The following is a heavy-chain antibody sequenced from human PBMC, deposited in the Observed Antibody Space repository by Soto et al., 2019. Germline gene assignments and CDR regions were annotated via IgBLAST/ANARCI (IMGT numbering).Heavy chain of an antibody. V-gene: IGHV1-69*01. J-gene: IGHJ6*02. CDR1: GGTFSSYA. CDR3: ARRGGDSGYDWQQLTPGGFYYYYGMDV. D-gene: IGHD5-12*01. CDR2: IIPIFGTA. Sequence: QVQLVQSGAEVKKPGSSVKVSCKASGGTFSSYAISWVRQAPGQGFEWMGGIIPIFGTANYAQKFQGRVTITADESTSTAYMELSSLRSEDTAVYYCARRGGDSGYDWQQLTPGGFYYYYGMDVWGQGTTVTVSS.